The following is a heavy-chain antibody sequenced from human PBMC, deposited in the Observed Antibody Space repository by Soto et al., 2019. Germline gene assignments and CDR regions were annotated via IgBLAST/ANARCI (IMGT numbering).Heavy chain of an antibody. CDR2: LWHDGSGT. D-gene: IGHD1-26*01. V-gene: IGHV3-33*01. CDR1: GFVFNMYG. CDR3: VRDPVALRNRVRVGYFNL. Sequence: QVKLVESGGGVVQPGRSLRLSCAASGFVFNMYGMKCVRQAPGKGLEGVGVLWHDGSGTYYADALKGRFTISRDKSKKTLFLQMDSLTVEDTAVYYFVRDPVALRNRVRVGYFNLWGRGTQVTVSS. J-gene: IGHJ2*01.